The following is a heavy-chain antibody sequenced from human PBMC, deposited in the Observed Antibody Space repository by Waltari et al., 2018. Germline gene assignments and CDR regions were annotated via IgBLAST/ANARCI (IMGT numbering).Heavy chain of an antibody. J-gene: IGHJ5*02. Sequence: QVQLVQSGPELKKPGASVNVSCKASGYTFTGSYIPSVRQAPGQGLEWMGWINPNSGGTNYAQKFQGRVTMTRDTSISTAYMELSRLRSDDTAVYYCARDRVAGTDNWFDPWGQGTLVTVSS. CDR2: INPNSGGT. CDR1: GYTFTGSY. V-gene: IGHV1-2*02. CDR3: ARDRVAGTDNWFDP. D-gene: IGHD6-19*01.